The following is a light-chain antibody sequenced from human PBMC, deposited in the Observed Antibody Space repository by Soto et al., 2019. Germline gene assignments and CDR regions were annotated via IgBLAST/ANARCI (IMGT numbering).Light chain of an antibody. V-gene: IGKV3-20*01. Sequence: IVLTQSPGTLSLSPGERATLSCRASQSISRNYLAWHQQEPGQAPRPLNFSATSRAPCIPDRFSGSGSGTGFTLTNNRPEPGDFAVYFCQHDSSLPWTFGQRTKVDIK. J-gene: IGKJ1*01. CDR2: SAT. CDR3: QHDSSLPWT. CDR1: QSISRNY.